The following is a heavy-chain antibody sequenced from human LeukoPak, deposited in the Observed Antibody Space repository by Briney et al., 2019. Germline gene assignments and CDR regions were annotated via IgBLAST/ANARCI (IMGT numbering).Heavy chain of an antibody. Sequence: SETLSLTCAVYGGSFSGYYWSWIRQPPGKGLEWIGEINHSGSTNYNPSLKSRVTISVDTSKNQFSLKLSSVTAADTAVYYCARAERVAGYGYWGRGTLVTVSS. D-gene: IGHD6-13*01. CDR2: INHSGST. CDR1: GGSFSGYY. V-gene: IGHV4-34*01. CDR3: ARAERVAGYGY. J-gene: IGHJ4*02.